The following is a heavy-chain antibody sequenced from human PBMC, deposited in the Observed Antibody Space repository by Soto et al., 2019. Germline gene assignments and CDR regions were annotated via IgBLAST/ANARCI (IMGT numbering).Heavy chain of an antibody. CDR1: GFTFRNYA. CDR3: AKLSHGDSSDVYY. J-gene: IGHJ4*02. V-gene: IGHV3-23*01. CDR2: ISGSDDST. D-gene: IGHD4-17*01. Sequence: PGGSLRLSCAASGFTFRNYAMSWVRQAPGKGLEWVSSISGSDDSTYYAQSVKGRFTITRDISKNTLYLQMNSLRDEDTAIYYCAKLSHGDSSDVYYWGQGTPVTVSS.